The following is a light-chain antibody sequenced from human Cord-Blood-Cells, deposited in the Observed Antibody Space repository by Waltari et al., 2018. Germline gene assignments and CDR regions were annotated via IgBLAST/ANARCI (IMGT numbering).Light chain of an antibody. CDR3: QSYDSSNVV. V-gene: IGLV6-57*01. J-gene: IGLJ2*01. CDR2: EDN. Sequence: NFMLTQPHSVSESPGKTVTISCTRSSGSIASNYVQWYQQRPGSSPTTVIYEDNQRPSGVPSRFSGSIDSSSNSASLPISGLKTEDEADYYCQSYDSSNVVFGGGTKLTVL. CDR1: SGSIASNY.